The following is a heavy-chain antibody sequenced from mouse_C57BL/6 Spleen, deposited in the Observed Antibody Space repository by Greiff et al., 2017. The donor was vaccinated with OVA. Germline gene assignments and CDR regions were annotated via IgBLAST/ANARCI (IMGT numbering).Heavy chain of an antibody. D-gene: IGHD2-4*01. V-gene: IGHV3-1*01. CDR1: GYSITSGYD. Sequence: EVKVVESGPGMVKPSQSLSLTCTVTGYSITSGYDWHWIRHFPGNKLEWMGYISYSGSTNYNPSLKSRISITHDTSKNHFFLKLNSVTTEDTATYYCARTRDYDWYFDVWGTGTTVTVSS. CDR3: ARTRDYDWYFDV. CDR2: ISYSGST. J-gene: IGHJ1*03.